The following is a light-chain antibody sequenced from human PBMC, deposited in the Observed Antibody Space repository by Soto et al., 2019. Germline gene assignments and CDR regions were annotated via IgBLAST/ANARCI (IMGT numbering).Light chain of an antibody. Sequence: DIQMTQSPSSLSASVGDRVTITCRASQSISTYLNWYQQKPGKAPKLLIYAASTLQSGVPSRFSGSGSGTDFTLTISSLQPADFATYYCQQSYNTLPTFGKGTKVEIQ. CDR2: AAS. CDR1: QSISTY. V-gene: IGKV1-39*01. CDR3: QQSYNTLPT. J-gene: IGKJ1*01.